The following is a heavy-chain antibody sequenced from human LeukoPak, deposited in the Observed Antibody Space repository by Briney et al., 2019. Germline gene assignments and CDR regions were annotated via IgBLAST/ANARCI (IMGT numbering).Heavy chain of an antibody. CDR2: INPNSGGT. V-gene: IGHV1-2*02. CDR1: GYTFTGYY. CDR3: ARDRRDIVVVPAAIDY. Sequence: ASVKVSCKASGYTFTGYYMHWVRQAPGQGLEWMGWINPNSGGTNYAQKFQGRVTMTRDTSISTAYMELSRLRSDDTAVYYCARDRRDIVVVPAAIDYWGQGTLVTVSS. J-gene: IGHJ4*02. D-gene: IGHD2-2*01.